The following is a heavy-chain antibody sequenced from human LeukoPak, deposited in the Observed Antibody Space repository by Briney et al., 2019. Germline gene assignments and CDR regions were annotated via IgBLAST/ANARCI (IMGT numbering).Heavy chain of an antibody. D-gene: IGHD3-9*01. CDR2: IKSKTDGGTT. CDR1: GFTFSNAW. V-gene: IGHV3-15*01. Sequence: GGSLRLSCAASGFTFSNAWMSWVRQAPGKGLEWVGRIKSKTDGGTTVYAAPVKGRFTISRDDSKNTLYLQMNSLKTEDTAVYYCTTIYDILTGHVDYWGQGTLVTVSS. CDR3: TTIYDILTGHVDY. J-gene: IGHJ4*02.